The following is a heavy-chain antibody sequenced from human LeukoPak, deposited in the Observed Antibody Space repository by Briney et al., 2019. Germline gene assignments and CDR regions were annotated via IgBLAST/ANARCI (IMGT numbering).Heavy chain of an antibody. CDR3: ARAVAQGNYYYYYMDV. CDR2: ISPGDSDT. D-gene: IGHD6-19*01. Sequence: GESLKISCKGSGYSFTSYWIGWVRQMPGKGLEWMGIISPGDSDTRYSPSFQGQVTISADKSISTAYPQWSRLKASDTAMYYCARAVAQGNYYYYYMDVWGKGTTVTVSS. CDR1: GYSFTSYW. J-gene: IGHJ6*03. V-gene: IGHV5-51*01.